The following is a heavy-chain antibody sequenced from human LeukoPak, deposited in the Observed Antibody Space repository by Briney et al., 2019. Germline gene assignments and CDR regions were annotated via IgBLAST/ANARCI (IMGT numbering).Heavy chain of an antibody. CDR3: ARDHYYTMDV. V-gene: IGHV3-64*01. Sequence: GGSLRLSCAASGVTFSTYAMHWVRQAPGKGLEYVSAISSNGDTTYYANSVKGRFTISRDNAKNTLYLQMNSLRAEDTAVYYCARDHYYTMDVWGQGTTVTVSS. CDR1: GVTFSTYA. CDR2: ISSNGDTT. J-gene: IGHJ6*02.